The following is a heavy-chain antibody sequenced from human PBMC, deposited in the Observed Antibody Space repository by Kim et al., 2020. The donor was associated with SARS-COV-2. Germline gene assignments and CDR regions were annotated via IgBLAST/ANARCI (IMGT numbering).Heavy chain of an antibody. CDR3: ARDYYDSSGYYYVPVDY. D-gene: IGHD3-22*01. V-gene: IGHV1-18*01. J-gene: IGHJ4*02. Sequence: ASVKVSCKASGYTFTSYGISWVRQAPGQGLEWMGWISAYNGNTNYAQKLQGRVTMTTDTSTSTAYMELRSLRSDDTAVYYCARDYYDSSGYYYVPVDYWGQGTLVTVSS. CDR2: ISAYNGNT. CDR1: GYTFTSYG.